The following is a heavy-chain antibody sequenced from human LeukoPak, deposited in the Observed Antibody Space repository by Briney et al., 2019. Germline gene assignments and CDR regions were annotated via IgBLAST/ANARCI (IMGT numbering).Heavy chain of an antibody. CDR1: GYTFTGYY. CDR3: ARSYDSSGAVIGGY. V-gene: IGHV1-2*06. D-gene: IGHD3-22*01. Sequence: ASVKVSCKASGYTFTGYYMHWVRQAPGQGLEWMGRINPNSDGPNYTQKFQGRVTMTRDTSIRTVYMELSRLGSDDTAMYYCARSYDSSGAVIGGYWGQGTLVTVSS. CDR2: INPNSDGP. J-gene: IGHJ4*02.